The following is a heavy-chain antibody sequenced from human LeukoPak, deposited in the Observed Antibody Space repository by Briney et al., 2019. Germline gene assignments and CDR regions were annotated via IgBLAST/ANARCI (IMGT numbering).Heavy chain of an antibody. J-gene: IGHJ4*02. CDR2: IIPIFGTA. D-gene: IGHD6-19*01. V-gene: IGHV1-69*13. CDR1: GGTFSSYA. CDR3: ASRTPIAVAGTVDY. Sequence: SVKVSCKASGGTFSSYAISWVRQAPGQGLEWMGGIIPIFGTANYAQKFQGRVTITADESTSTAYMELSSLRSEDTAVHYCASRTPIAVAGTVDYWGQGTLVTVSS.